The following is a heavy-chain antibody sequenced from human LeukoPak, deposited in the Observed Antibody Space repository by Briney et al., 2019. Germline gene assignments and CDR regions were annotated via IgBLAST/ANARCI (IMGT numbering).Heavy chain of an antibody. CDR2: ISSSGFTI. Sequence: GGSLRLSCAASGFTFSSYEMNWVRQAPRKGLEWVSYISSSGFTIYYADSVKGRFTISRDNAKNSLYLQMNSLRAEDTAVYYCARDHFGDYGFDYWGQGTLVTVSS. V-gene: IGHV3-48*03. D-gene: IGHD4-17*01. CDR3: ARDHFGDYGFDY. J-gene: IGHJ4*02. CDR1: GFTFSSYE.